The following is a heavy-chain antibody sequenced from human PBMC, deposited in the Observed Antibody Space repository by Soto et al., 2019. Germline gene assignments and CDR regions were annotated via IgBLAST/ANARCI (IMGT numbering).Heavy chain of an antibody. D-gene: IGHD2-15*01. Sequence: EGQLLESGGGLVRPGGSLTLSCAGSGFTFSRYAMTWVRQAPGKGLEWVSSITVTDGRRKYADSVKGRFTISTDTHKNIVYLQMNSLRAEDTALYYCAPESMYVVVVGSTLDHYYGMEVWGQGTTVIVS. CDR1: GFTFSRYA. J-gene: IGHJ6*02. CDR2: ITVTDGRR. CDR3: APESMYVVVVGSTLDHYYGMEV. V-gene: IGHV3-23*01.